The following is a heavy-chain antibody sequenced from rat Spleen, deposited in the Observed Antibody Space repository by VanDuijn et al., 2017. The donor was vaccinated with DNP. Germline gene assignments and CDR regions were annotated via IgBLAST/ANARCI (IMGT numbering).Heavy chain of an antibody. D-gene: IGHD1-11*01. J-gene: IGHJ2*01. V-gene: IGHV5S10*01. CDR2: IFYAGTTT. CDR3: ARHGRRVFDY. Sequence: EVQLVESGGGLVQAGRSLKLSCAASGFTFSDYNMAWVRQAPKKGLEWVATIFYAGTTTYYRGSVKGRFTISRDNANGTLYLQMNSLRSEDMATYFCARHGRRVFDYWGQGVMVTVSS. CDR1: GFTFSDYN.